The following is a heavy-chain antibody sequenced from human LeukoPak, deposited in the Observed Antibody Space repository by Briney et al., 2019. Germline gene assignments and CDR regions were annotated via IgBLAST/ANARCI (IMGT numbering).Heavy chain of an antibody. Sequence: PGGSLRLSCAASGFTFSSYAMSWVRQAPGKGLEWVTAISGSGGSTYYADSVKGRFTISRDNSKNTLYLQMNSLRAEDTAVYYCANDSASGYYYDGTFDYWGQGTLVTVSS. CDR1: GFTFSSYA. V-gene: IGHV3-23*01. CDR2: ISGSGGST. CDR3: ANDSASGYYYDGTFDY. D-gene: IGHD5-12*01. J-gene: IGHJ4*02.